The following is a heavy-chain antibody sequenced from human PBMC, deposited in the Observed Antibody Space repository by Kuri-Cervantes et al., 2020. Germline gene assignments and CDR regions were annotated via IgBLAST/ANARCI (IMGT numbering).Heavy chain of an antibody. J-gene: IGHJ6*02. Sequence: ASVKVSCKASGYTFTSYYMHWVRQAPGQGLEWMGIINPSGGSTSYAQKFQGRVTMTRDTSTSTVYMELSSLRSEDTAVYYCARDLVAAAFPFYYYYGMDVWGQGTTVTVSS. CDR3: ARDLVAAAFPFYYYYGMDV. V-gene: IGHV1-46*01. CDR1: GYTFTSYY. D-gene: IGHD2-15*01. CDR2: INPSGGST.